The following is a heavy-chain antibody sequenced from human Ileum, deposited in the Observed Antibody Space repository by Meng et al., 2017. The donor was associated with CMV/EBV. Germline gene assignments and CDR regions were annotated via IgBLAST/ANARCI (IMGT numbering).Heavy chain of an antibody. CDR3: ARGGEVGNYGGNSLIKYFQH. Sequence: GGSLKISCAASGFTFSDYYMSWIRQAPGKGLEWVSYISSSGSTIYYADSVKGRFTISRDNAKNSLYLQMNSLRAEDTAVYYCARGGEVGNYGGNSLIKYFQHWGQGTLVTVSS. D-gene: IGHD4-23*01. V-gene: IGHV3-11*01. J-gene: IGHJ1*01. CDR2: ISSSGSTI. CDR1: GFTFSDYY.